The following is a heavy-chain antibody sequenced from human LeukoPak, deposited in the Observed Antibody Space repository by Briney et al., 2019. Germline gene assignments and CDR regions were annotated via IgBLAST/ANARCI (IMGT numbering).Heavy chain of an antibody. J-gene: IGHJ4*02. Sequence: GGTLRLSCADSEFTFSSYWMHWVRQVPGKGLVWVSRINSDGSSTSYADSVKGRFTISRDNAKNSLFLQMNSLRAEDTAVYYCVRDHLYGFDYWGQGTLVTVSS. V-gene: IGHV3-74*01. CDR2: INSDGSST. CDR1: EFTFSSYW. CDR3: VRDHLYGFDY. D-gene: IGHD4-17*01.